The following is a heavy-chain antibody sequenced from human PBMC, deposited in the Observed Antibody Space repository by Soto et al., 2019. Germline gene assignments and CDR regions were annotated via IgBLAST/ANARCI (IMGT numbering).Heavy chain of an antibody. J-gene: IGHJ4*02. V-gene: IGHV3-48*02. CDR1: GFTFRTYS. CDR2: ISSGSSTI. D-gene: IGHD2-2*01. CDR3: ARMDCSSTSCYSYYFDY. Sequence: EVQLVESGGGLVQPGGSLRLSCAASGFTFRTYSMTWVRQAPGKGLEWVSYISSGSSTIYYADSVKGRFTISRDNAKNSLYRHMNSLRDEDTAVYYCARMDCSSTSCYSYYFDYWGQGTLVTVSS.